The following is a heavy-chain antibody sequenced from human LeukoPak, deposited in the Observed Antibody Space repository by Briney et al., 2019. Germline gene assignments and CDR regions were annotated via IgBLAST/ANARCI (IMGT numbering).Heavy chain of an antibody. CDR3: ASSRYDSSGYYGIIGY. J-gene: IGHJ4*02. CDR2: ISRSSNYK. V-gene: IGHV3-21*01. Sequence: PGGSLRLSCVASGFTFSSYSMNWVRQAPGKGLEWVSSISRSSNYKYYADSVKGRFTISRDNAKNSLYLQMNSLRAEDTALYYCASSRYDSSGYYGIIGYWGQGTLVTVSS. D-gene: IGHD3-22*01. CDR1: GFTFSSYS.